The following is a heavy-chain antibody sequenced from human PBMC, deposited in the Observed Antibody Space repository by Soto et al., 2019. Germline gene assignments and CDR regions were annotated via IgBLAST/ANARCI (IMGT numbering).Heavy chain of an antibody. D-gene: IGHD3-3*01. CDR1: GGSISNYF. J-gene: IGHJ4*02. CDR2: IDNSGST. CDR3: ARGGQDFWSGPFDY. V-gene: IGHV4-4*07. Sequence: KTAETLSLTCTVSGGSISNYFCNWIRQAAGKGLEWIVRIDNSGSTNYNPSLKSRITMSADTSRNQFSLKLNSVTAADTAVYYCARGGQDFWSGPFDYWGQGALVTVSS.